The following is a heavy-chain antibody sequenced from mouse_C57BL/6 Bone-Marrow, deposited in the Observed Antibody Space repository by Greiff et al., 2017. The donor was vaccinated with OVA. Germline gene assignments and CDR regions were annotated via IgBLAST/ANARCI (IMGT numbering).Heavy chain of an antibody. CDR1: GFTFSDYY. CDR3: ARQGYDAMDY. Sequence: EVMLVESGGGLVQPGGSLKLSCAASGFTFSDYYMYWVRQTPEKRLEWVAYISNGGGSTYYPDTVKGRFTISRDNAKNTLYLQMSRLKSEDTAMYYCARQGYDAMDYWGQGTSVTVSS. V-gene: IGHV5-12*01. J-gene: IGHJ4*01. CDR2: ISNGGGST.